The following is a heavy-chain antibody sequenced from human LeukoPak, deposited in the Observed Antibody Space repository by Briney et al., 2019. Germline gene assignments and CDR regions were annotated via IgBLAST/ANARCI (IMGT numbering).Heavy chain of an antibody. CDR3: ARDPNYGGNLYYFDY. J-gene: IGHJ4*02. CDR2: IYSSGST. CDR1: GGSISSSY. D-gene: IGHD4-23*01. Sequence: SETLSLTCTVSGGSISSSYWSWIRQPPGEGLEWIAYIYSSGSTNYNPSLKSRVTISVDTSKNQFSLKLSSVTAADTAVYYCARDPNYGGNLYYFDYWGQGTLVTVSS. V-gene: IGHV4-59*01.